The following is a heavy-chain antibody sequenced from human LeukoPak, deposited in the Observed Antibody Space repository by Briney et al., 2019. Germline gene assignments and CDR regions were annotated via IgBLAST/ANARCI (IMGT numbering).Heavy chain of an antibody. CDR1: GGSISSYY. CDR2: IYYSGST. J-gene: IGHJ4*02. Sequence: SETLSLTCTVSGGSISSYYWSWIRQPPGKGLEWIGYIYYSGSTNYNPSLKSRVTISVDTSKNQFSLKLSSVTAADTAVYYCARGAMVRGPYYFDYWGQGTLVTVSS. CDR3: ARGAMVRGPYYFDY. D-gene: IGHD3-10*01. V-gene: IGHV4-59*01.